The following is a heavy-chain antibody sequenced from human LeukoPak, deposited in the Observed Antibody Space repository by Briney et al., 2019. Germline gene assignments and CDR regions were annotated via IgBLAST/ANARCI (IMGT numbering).Heavy chain of an antibody. V-gene: IGHV3-74*01. CDR2: IDTDGSIT. CDR1: GYTFSSYW. D-gene: IGHD3-16*01. CDR3: ARHIPRGNNYFDS. J-gene: IGHJ4*02. Sequence: GGSLRLSCAASGYTFSSYWMHWVRQAPGKGLVWVSRIDTDGSITSYADSVKGRFTISRDNAKNSLYLQMSGLRAEDSAMYFCARHIPRGNNYFDSWGQGSLVSVSS.